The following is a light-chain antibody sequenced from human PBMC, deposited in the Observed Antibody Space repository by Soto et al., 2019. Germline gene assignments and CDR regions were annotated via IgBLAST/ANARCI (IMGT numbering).Light chain of an antibody. Sequence: QSALTQPPSASGSPGQSVTISCTGTSSDVGGYNYVSWYQQHPGKAPKLMISEVSTRPSGVPDRFSGSKSGNTASLTVSGLQAEDEADYYCCSYAGSTPYVFGTGTKLTVL. CDR3: CSYAGSTPYV. CDR2: EVS. V-gene: IGLV2-8*01. J-gene: IGLJ1*01. CDR1: SSDVGGYNY.